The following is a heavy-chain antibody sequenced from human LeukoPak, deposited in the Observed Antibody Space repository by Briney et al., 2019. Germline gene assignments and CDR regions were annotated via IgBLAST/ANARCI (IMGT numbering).Heavy chain of an antibody. CDR1: GGSFSGYY. D-gene: IGHD2-15*01. V-gene: IGHV4-34*01. Sequence: SETLSLTCAVYGGSFSGYYWSWIRQPPGKGLEWIGEINHSGSTNYNPSLKSRVTISVDTSKNQFSLKLSSVTAADTAVYYCARGGRTSHIVVVVAATKPLDYWGQGTLVTVSS. CDR2: INHSGST. CDR3: ARGGRTSHIVVVVAATKPLDY. J-gene: IGHJ4*02.